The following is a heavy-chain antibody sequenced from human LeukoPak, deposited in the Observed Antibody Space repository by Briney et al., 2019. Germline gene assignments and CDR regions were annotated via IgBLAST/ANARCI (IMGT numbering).Heavy chain of an antibody. D-gene: IGHD6-19*01. Sequence: ASVKVSCKASGYTFTSYGISWVRPAPGQGLEWMGWITAYNGKTNYAQKFQGRVTLTTDTSTNTAYMELRSLRSDDTAVYYCAGDEPPEQWPSSYYYYYGMDVWGQGTTVAVSS. V-gene: IGHV1-18*01. J-gene: IGHJ6*02. CDR1: GYTFTSYG. CDR3: AGDEPPEQWPSSYYYYYGMDV. CDR2: ITAYNGKT.